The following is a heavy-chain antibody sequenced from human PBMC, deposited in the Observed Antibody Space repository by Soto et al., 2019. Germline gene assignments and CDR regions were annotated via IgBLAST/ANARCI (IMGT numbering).Heavy chain of an antibody. CDR3: AKDSDSRALDY. CDR2: ISYDGSNK. J-gene: IGHJ4*02. CDR1: GFTFSSYG. Sequence: GGSLRLSCAASGFTFSSYGMHWVRQAPGKGLEWVAVISYDGSNKYYADSVKGRFTISRDNSKNTLYLQMNSLRAEDTAVYYCAKDSDSRALDYWGQGTLVTVSS. D-gene: IGHD3-10*01. V-gene: IGHV3-30*18.